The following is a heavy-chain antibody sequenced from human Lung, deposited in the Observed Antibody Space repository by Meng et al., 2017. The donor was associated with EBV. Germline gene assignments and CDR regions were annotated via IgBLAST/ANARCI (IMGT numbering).Heavy chain of an antibody. CDR3: ARGKLSGYRYFDY. V-gene: IGHV4-4*02. D-gene: IGHD3-3*01. Sequence: VPLPDAGPGLLKPSGTLSLPCAVSGGSISSSNWWSWVRQPPGKGLEWIGEIYHSGSTNYNPSLKSRVTISVDKSKNQFSLKLSSVTAADTAVYYCARGKLSGYRYFDYWGQGTLVTVSS. CDR2: IYHSGST. CDR1: GGSISSSNW. J-gene: IGHJ4*02.